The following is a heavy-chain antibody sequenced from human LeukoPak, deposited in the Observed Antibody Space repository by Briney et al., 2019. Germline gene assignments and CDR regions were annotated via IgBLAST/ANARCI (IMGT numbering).Heavy chain of an antibody. CDR2: IYYSGST. D-gene: IGHD3-10*01. Sequence: SETLSLTCTVSGGSISSYYWSWIRQPPGKGLEWIGYIYYSGSTNYNPSLKSRVTISVDTSKNQFSLKLSSVTAADAAVYYCARGVPMGDDAFDIWGQGTMVTVSS. J-gene: IGHJ3*02. CDR3: ARGVPMGDDAFDI. V-gene: IGHV4-59*01. CDR1: GGSISSYY.